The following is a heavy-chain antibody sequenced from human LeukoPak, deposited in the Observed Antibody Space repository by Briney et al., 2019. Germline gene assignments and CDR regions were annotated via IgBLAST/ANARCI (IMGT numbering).Heavy chain of an antibody. CDR3: ARTRSDAFDI. Sequence: GGSLRLSCSASGFTFSSYSMNLVVQAPGKGLEWVSSISSSSSYIYYADSVKGRFTISRDNAKNSLYLQMNSLRAEDTAVYYCARTRSDAFDIWGQGTMVTVSS. J-gene: IGHJ3*02. V-gene: IGHV3-21*01. CDR1: GFTFSSYS. CDR2: ISSSSSYI. D-gene: IGHD2-2*01.